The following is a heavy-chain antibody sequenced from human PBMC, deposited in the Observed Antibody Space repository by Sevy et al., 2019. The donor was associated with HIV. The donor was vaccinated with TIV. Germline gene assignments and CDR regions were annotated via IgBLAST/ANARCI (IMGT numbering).Heavy chain of an antibody. V-gene: IGHV3-30-3*01. D-gene: IGHD4-4*01. CDR2: ISYDGSNK. J-gene: IGHJ3*02. Sequence: GGSLRLSCAASGFTFSSYAMHWVRQAPDKGLEWVAVISYDGSNKYYADSVKGRFTISRDNSKNTLYLQMNSLRAEDTAVYHYARDTKLHYSNYDAFDIWGQGTMVTVSS. CDR1: GFTFSSYA. CDR3: ARDTKLHYSNYDAFDI.